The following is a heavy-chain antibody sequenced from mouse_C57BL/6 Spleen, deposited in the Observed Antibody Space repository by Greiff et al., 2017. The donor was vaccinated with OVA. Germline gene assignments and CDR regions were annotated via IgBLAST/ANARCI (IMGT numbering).Heavy chain of an antibody. CDR2: IYPSDSET. CDR3: SRCYYGSSYDAMDF. CDR1: GYTFTSYW. D-gene: IGHD1-1*01. J-gene: IGHJ4*01. V-gene: IGHV1-61*01. Sequence: QVQLQQPGAELVRPGSSVKLSCKASGYTFTSYWMDWVKQRPGQGLEWIGNIYPSDSETHYNQKFKDKATLTVDKSSITAYIQLSSLTSVVSTVYYCSRCYYGSSYDAMDFWGQGTSVTVSS.